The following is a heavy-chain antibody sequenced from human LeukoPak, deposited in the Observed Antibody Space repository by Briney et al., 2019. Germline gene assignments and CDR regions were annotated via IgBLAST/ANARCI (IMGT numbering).Heavy chain of an antibody. D-gene: IGHD1-1*01. J-gene: IGHJ4*02. CDR3: ARDGNWNVLQFDY. CDR1: GYTFTDYY. V-gene: IGHV1-2*02. Sequence: ASVKVSCKASGYTFTDYYLHWVRQAPGQGLEWMGWINPNSGGTNYAQKFQGRVTMTRDTSITTAYMELSRLRSDDRAVCYCARDGNWNVLQFDYWGQGTLVTVSS. CDR2: INPNSGGT.